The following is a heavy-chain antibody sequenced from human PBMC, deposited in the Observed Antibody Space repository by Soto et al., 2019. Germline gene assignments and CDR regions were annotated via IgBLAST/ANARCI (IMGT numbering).Heavy chain of an antibody. CDR3: TRGVWLGETGMYDI. V-gene: IGHV3-33*01. D-gene: IGHD3-10*01. J-gene: IGHJ4*02. CDR1: GFTFSNYG. CDR2: IWYDGSGQ. Sequence: QVQLVESGGGVVQPGRSLRLSCVASGFTFSNYGMHWVRQAPGKGLEWVARIWYDGSGQSHADSVKGRFTVSRDNSKNSLYLQMDSRRVGDTVVYDCTRGVWLGETGMYDIWGQGTLVSVSS.